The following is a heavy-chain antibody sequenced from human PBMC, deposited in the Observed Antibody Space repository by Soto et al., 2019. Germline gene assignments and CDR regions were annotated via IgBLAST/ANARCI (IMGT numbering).Heavy chain of an antibody. CDR3: ARESEDLTSNFDY. CDR2: IYPGDFDT. V-gene: IGHV5-51*01. J-gene: IGHJ4*02. Sequence: GESLKISCMGSGYTFENYWIGWVSQMPGKVLECMGIIYPGDFDTRYSPSFQGHVTMSVDKSINTAYLQWSSMETSDTAMYFCARESEDLTSNFDYWGQGTLVTFSS. CDR1: GYTFENYW.